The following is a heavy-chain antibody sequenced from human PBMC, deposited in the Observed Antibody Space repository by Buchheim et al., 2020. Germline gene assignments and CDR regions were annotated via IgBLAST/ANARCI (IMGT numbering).Heavy chain of an antibody. CDR1: GFTFSSYW. Sequence: EVQLVESGGGLVQPGGSLRLSCVASGFTFSSYWMSWVRQAPGKGLEWVANIKQDGSEKYYVDSVKGRFTISRDNAKNSLYLQMNSLRAEDTAVYYCARVPQVEYYDSSGYYDYWGQGTL. J-gene: IGHJ4*02. D-gene: IGHD3-22*01. V-gene: IGHV3-7*01. CDR3: ARVPQVEYYDSSGYYDY. CDR2: IKQDGSEK.